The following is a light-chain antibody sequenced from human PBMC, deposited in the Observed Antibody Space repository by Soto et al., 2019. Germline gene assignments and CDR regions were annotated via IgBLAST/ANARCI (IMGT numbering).Light chain of an antibody. CDR2: AAS. J-gene: IGKJ1*01. V-gene: IGKV1-39*01. CDR3: QQGYSNPWT. Sequence: DIRMTQSPSSLSSSGGDIVTISCRASQSVNTYLHWYQQKAGQAPKLLIYAASNLQSGVPSRFSGRGSGTDFTLTVESLQPEDFATYYCQQGYSNPWTFGQGTKVDIK. CDR1: QSVNTY.